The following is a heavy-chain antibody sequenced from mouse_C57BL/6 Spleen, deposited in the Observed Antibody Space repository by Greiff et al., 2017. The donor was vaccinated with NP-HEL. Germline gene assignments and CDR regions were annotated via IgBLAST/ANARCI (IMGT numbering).Heavy chain of an antibody. CDR3: ARNGYFDY. CDR2: IYPRDGST. Sequence: QVQLQQTGPELGKPGASVELSCKASGYNFKRYDKKRVKERPGQGLEWIGWIYPRDGSTKYNEKFKGKATLTVDTSSSTAYMELHSLTSEDSAVYFCARNGYFDYWGQGTTLTVSS. V-gene: IGHV1-85*01. J-gene: IGHJ2*01. D-gene: IGHD1-1*02. CDR1: GYNFKRYD.